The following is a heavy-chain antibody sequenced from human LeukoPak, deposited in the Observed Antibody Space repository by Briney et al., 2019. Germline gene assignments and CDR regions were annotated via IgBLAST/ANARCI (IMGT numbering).Heavy chain of an antibody. D-gene: IGHD1-14*01. Sequence: GGSLRLSCAASGFTFDEYAMYWVRQAPGKGLEWVSLISGDGVTTYYADSVKGRFTISRENSKNSLYLQMDSLRPDDTAVYYCAKGYPYYFYAMDVWGQGTTVTVSS. CDR1: GFTFDEYA. CDR2: ISGDGVTT. CDR3: AKGYPYYFYAMDV. V-gene: IGHV3-43*02. J-gene: IGHJ6*02.